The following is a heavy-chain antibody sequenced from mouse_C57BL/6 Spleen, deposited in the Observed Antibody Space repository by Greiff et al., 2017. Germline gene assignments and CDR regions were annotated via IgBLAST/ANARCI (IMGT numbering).Heavy chain of an antibody. D-gene: IGHD2-3*01. J-gene: IGHJ4*01. CDR1: GYAFSSSW. Sequence: VQLQQSGPELVKPGASVKISCKASGYAFSSSWMNWVKQRPGKGLEWIGRIYPGDGDTNYNGKFKGKATLTADKSSSTAYMQLISLTSEDSAVYFCARTYDGYLYYYAMDYWGQGTSVTVAS. CDR2: IYPGDGDT. V-gene: IGHV1-82*01. CDR3: ARTYDGYLYYYAMDY.